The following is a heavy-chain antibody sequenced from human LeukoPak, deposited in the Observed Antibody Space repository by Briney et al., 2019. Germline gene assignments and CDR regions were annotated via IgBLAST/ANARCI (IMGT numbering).Heavy chain of an antibody. CDR2: IKEDGSES. J-gene: IGHJ4*02. CDR1: GFTLSRNW. V-gene: IGHV3-7*01. Sequence: GGSLRLSCAASGFTLSRNWMSWVRQAPGKGLEWVANIKEDGSESYYVDPVKGRFTVSRDNAKNSVYMQMNSLRVEDTAVYFCARDVGSGHFDYWGQGTLVTVSS. CDR3: ARDVGSGHFDY. D-gene: IGHD1-1*01.